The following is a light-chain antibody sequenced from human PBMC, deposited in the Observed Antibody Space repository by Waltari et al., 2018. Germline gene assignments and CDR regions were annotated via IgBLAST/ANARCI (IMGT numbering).Light chain of an antibody. Sequence: QSVLTQPPSASGTPGQRVTISCSGSASNIGGNLVNWYQQLPGKAPKLLIYGVSNRPSGVPDRFSGSKSGTSASLAVTGLQAEDEANYYCQSFDTSLGAIFGGGTKVTVL. J-gene: IGLJ2*01. CDR3: QSFDTSLGAI. V-gene: IGLV1-40*01. CDR2: GVS. CDR1: ASNIGGNL.